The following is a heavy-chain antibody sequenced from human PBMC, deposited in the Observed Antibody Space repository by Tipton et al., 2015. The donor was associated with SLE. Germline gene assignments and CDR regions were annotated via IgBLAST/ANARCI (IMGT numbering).Heavy chain of an antibody. V-gene: IGHV4-39*07. CDR3: ARDRYCSGGSCYYYYGMDV. CDR1: GGSISSSSYY. Sequence: TLSLTCTVSGGSISSSSYYWSWIRQPPGKGLEWIGEINHSGSTNYNPSLKSRVTISVDTSKNQFSLKLSSVTAADTAVYYCARDRYCSGGSCYYYYGMDVWGQGTTVTVSS. CDR2: INHSGST. J-gene: IGHJ6*02. D-gene: IGHD2-15*01.